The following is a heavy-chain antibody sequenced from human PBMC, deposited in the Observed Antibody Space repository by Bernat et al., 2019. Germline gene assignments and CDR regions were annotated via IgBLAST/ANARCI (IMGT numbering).Heavy chain of an antibody. CDR2: INAGNGNT. V-gene: IGHV1-3*01. Sequence: QVQLVQSGAEVKKPGASVKVSCKASGYTFTSYAMHWVRQAPGQRLEWMGWINAGNGNTKYSQKFQGRVTITRDTSASTAYMELSSLRSEDTAVYYCARYHPAAGRAFDYWGQGTLVTDSS. D-gene: IGHD6-13*01. J-gene: IGHJ4*02. CDR1: GYTFTSYA. CDR3: ARYHPAAGRAFDY.